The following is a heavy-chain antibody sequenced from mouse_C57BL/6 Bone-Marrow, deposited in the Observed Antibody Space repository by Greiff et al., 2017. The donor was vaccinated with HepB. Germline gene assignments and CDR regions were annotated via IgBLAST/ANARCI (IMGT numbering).Heavy chain of an antibody. CDR2: ISSGGSYT. Sequence: EVKLMESGGDLVKPGGSLKLSCAASGFTFSSYGMSWVRQTPDKRLEWVATISSGGSYTYYQDSVKGRFTISRDNAKNTLYLQMSSLKSEDTAMYYCARPRDSSPLAYWGQGTLVTVSA. CDR1: GFTFSSYG. CDR3: ARPRDSSPLAY. D-gene: IGHD3-2*02. V-gene: IGHV5-6*01. J-gene: IGHJ3*01.